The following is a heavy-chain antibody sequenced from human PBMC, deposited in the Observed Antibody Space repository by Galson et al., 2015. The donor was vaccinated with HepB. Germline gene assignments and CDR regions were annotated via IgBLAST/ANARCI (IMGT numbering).Heavy chain of an antibody. Sequence: SLRLSCAASGFIFSSYAMNWVRQVPGKGLEWVATISGRDDTTFYADSVKGRFTISRGNSENTLYLQMNSLRVEDTAVYFCARKFGYFDYWGQGALVTVS. D-gene: IGHD3-16*01. CDR1: GFIFSSYA. V-gene: IGHV3-23*01. CDR3: ARKFGYFDY. CDR2: ISGRDDTT. J-gene: IGHJ4*02.